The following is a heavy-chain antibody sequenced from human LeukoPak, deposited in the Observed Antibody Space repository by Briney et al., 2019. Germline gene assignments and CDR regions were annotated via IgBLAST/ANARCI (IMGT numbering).Heavy chain of an antibody. CDR1: GGSISSTSYY. V-gene: IGHV4-61*05. CDR3: ARTYYYGSGSHNWFDP. Sequence: SETLSLTCTVSGGSISSTSYYWGWIRQPPGKGLEWIGYIYYSGSTNYNPSLKSRVTISVDTSKNQFSLKLSSVTAADTAVYYCARTYYYGSGSHNWFDPWGQGTLVTVSS. J-gene: IGHJ5*02. D-gene: IGHD3-10*01. CDR2: IYYSGST.